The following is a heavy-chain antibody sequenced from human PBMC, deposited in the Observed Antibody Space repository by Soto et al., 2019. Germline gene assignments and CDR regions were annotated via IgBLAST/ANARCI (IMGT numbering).Heavy chain of an antibody. CDR3: ARGSYYYDSSGYYYVGDFDY. CDR2: IYFRGTT. Sequence: PSETLSLTCTVSGGSISSYYWSWIRQPPGKGLEWIGYIYFRGTTNYNPSLKSRVTMSADTSKNQFSLKLSSVTAADTAVYYCARGSYYYDSSGYYYVGDFDYWGQGTLVTVSS. J-gene: IGHJ4*02. CDR1: GGSISSYY. V-gene: IGHV4-59*12. D-gene: IGHD3-22*01.